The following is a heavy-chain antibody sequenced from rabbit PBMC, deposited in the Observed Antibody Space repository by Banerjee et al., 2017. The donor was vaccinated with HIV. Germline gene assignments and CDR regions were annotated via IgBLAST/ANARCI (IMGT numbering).Heavy chain of an antibody. CDR3: AREGAGYDGYGVNL. Sequence: QLVESGGGLVTLGGSLKLSCKASGIAFSPFAISWVRQAPGKGLEWIAYIYPHGGSADYASWVNGRFTLSLDNAQNTAFLQMTSLTAADTATYFCAREGAGYDGYGVNLWGPGTLVTVS. CDR2: IYPHGGSA. CDR1: GIAFSPFA. D-gene: IGHD6-1*01. V-gene: IGHV1S7*01. J-gene: IGHJ6*01.